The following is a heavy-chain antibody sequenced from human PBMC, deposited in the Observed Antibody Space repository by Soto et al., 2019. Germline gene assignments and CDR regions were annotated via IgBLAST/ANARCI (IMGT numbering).Heavy chain of an antibody. J-gene: IGHJ6*02. D-gene: IGHD3-3*01. CDR3: ARLYDFWSGYYYPLYYYGMDV. CDR1: GGSISSSSYY. Sequence: SETLSLTCTVSGGSISSSSYYWGWIRQPPGKGLEWIGSIYYSGSTYYNPSLKSRVTISVDTSKNQFSLKLSSMTAADTAVYYCARLYDFWSGYYYPLYYYGMDVWGQGTTVTVSS. V-gene: IGHV4-39*01. CDR2: IYYSGST.